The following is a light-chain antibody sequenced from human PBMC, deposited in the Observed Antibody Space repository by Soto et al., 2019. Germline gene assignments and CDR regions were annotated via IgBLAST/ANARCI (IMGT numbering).Light chain of an antibody. V-gene: IGLV2-14*01. CDR2: DVY. CDR3: SSYTTRSTVV. CDR1: SSDVGGYNY. Sequence: QSVLTQPASVSGSPGQWITISCTGTSSDVGGYNYVSWFQQHPGKAPNLMIYDVYRRPSGVSYRFSGSKSGNTASLTISGLQAEDEADYYCSSYTTRSTVVFGGGTKVTVL. J-gene: IGLJ2*01.